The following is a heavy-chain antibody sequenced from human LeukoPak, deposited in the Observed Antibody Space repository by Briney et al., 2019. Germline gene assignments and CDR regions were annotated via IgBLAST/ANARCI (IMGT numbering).Heavy chain of an antibody. D-gene: IGHD6-19*01. V-gene: IGHV3-23*01. CDR3: AAPYSSGWYNAFDI. CDR1: GFTFDDYG. CDR2: ISGSGGST. J-gene: IGHJ3*02. Sequence: PGGSLRLSCAASGFTFDDYGMSWVRQAPGKGLEWVSAISGSGGSTYYADSVKGRFTISRDNSKNTLYLQMNSLRAEDTAVYYCAAPYSSGWYNAFDIWGQGTMVTVSS.